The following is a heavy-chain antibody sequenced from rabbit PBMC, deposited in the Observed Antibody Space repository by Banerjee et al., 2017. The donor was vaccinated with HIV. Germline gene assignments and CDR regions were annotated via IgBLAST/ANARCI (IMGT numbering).Heavy chain of an antibody. CDR3: ARSNTYYGMDL. CDR2: ITYGGRT. Sequence: QEQLVESGGGLVQPGGSLKLSCKASGFDFSSYAITWVRQAPGKGLEYIGYITYGGRTYYASWVNGRFTISRENTQNTLYLQLNSLTAADTATYFCARSNTYYGMDLWGQGTLVTVS. CDR1: GFDFSSYA. V-gene: IGHV1S47*01. J-gene: IGHJ6*01.